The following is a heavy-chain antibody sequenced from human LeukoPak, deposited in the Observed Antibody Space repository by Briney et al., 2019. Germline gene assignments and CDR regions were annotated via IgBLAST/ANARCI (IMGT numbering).Heavy chain of an antibody. J-gene: IGHJ4*02. CDR3: AKDGVETYGGVSFFDY. D-gene: IGHD4-23*01. CDR2: ISGSGGSP. V-gene: IGHV3-23*01. CDR1: GFTFSSYA. Sequence: GGSLRLSCAASGFTFSSYAMSWVRQAPGKGLEWVSGISGSGGSPYYADTAKGRFTISRDNSKNTLFLQMNSLRVEDTAIYYCAKDGVETYGGVSFFDYWGQGTLVTVSS.